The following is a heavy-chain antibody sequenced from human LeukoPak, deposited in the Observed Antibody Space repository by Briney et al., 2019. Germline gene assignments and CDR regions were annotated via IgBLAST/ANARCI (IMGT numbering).Heavy chain of an antibody. CDR3: AGYYGSGQWDN. CDR1: GGSISSYC. D-gene: IGHD3-10*01. Sequence: SETLSLTCTVSGGSISSYCWSWIRQPPGKGLEWIGYTYNSGSSSYSPSFKSRVTISTDTPRNQFFLRLTSVTAADTAVYYCAGYYGSGQWDNWGQGTLVTVSS. J-gene: IGHJ4*02. V-gene: IGHV4-59*12. CDR2: TYNSGSS.